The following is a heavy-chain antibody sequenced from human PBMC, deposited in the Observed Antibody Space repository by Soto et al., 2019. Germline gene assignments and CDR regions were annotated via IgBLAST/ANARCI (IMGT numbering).Heavy chain of an antibody. J-gene: IGHJ3*01. V-gene: IGHV4-59*01. D-gene: IGHD3-3*01. CDR3: ASYYPWNDYYPSSEDAFDL. CDR1: GGSISKYY. CDR2: LYYSGGT. Sequence: QVQLQESGPGLVEPSETLSLTCTVSGGSISKYYWNCIRQPPGKGLELIGYLYYSGGTKYNPSLKSRTTRSGAKSKNHFSLKLSSVTAADTAVYYCASYYPWNDYYPSSEDAFDLWGQGTMVTVSS.